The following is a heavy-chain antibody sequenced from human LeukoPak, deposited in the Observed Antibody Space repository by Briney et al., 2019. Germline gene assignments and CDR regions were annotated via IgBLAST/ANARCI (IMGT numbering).Heavy chain of an antibody. J-gene: IGHJ4*02. CDR1: GYSFTSYW. Sequence: GESLKISCKGSGYSFTSYWIGWVRQMPGKGLEWMGIIYPGDSDTRYSPSFQGQVTISADKSISTAYLQWSSLKASDTAMYYCARLSYYDSSGYSYFDYWGQGTLVTVSS. CDR2: IYPGDSDT. CDR3: ARLSYYDSSGYSYFDY. D-gene: IGHD3-22*01. V-gene: IGHV5-51*01.